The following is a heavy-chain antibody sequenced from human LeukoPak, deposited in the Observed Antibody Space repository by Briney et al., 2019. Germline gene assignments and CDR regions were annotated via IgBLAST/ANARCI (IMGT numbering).Heavy chain of an antibody. D-gene: IGHD4-17*01. CDR3: ARHREATTVTNFDY. V-gene: IGHV4-4*07. CDR1: GAPISSYY. J-gene: IGHJ4*02. Sequence: SETLSLTCTVSGAPISSYYWSWIRQPAGKGLEWIGRIYTSGSTNYNPSLKSRVTMSVDTSENQFSLRLSSVTAADTAVYYCARHREATTVTNFDYWGQGTLVTVSS. CDR2: IYTSGST.